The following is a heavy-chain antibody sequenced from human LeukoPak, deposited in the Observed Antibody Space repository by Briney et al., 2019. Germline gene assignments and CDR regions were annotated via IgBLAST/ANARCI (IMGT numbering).Heavy chain of an antibody. CDR1: GGSISSSSYY. V-gene: IGHV4-39*01. J-gene: IGHJ6*03. Sequence: PSETLSLTCTVSGGSISSSSYYWGWIRQPPGTGLEWIGSIYYSGSTYYNPSLKSRVTISVDTSKNQFSLKLSSVTAADTAVYYCARVHSSWSSGYYYYYYYMDVWGKGTTVTVSS. CDR2: IYYSGST. D-gene: IGHD6-13*01. CDR3: ARVHSSWSSGYYYYYYYMDV.